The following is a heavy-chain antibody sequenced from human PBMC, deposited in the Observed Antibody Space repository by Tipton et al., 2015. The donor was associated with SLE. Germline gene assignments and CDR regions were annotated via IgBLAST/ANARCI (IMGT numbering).Heavy chain of an antibody. Sequence: SLRLSCAASGFTLSSYGMHWVRQAPGKGLEWVAVIWYDGSNKYYADSVKGRFTISRDNAKNSLYLQMNSLRAEDTALYYCAKDIRRLGIAVAGAGMDVWGQGTTVTVSS. D-gene: IGHD6-19*01. CDR2: IWYDGSNK. CDR3: AKDIRRLGIAVAGAGMDV. V-gene: IGHV3-33*03. CDR1: GFTLSSYG. J-gene: IGHJ6*02.